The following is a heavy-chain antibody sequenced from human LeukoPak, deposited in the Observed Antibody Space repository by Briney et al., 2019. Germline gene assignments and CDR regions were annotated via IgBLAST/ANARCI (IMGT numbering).Heavy chain of an antibody. V-gene: IGHV4-34*01. CDR3: ARGILLRSLQSIAARPDFDY. CDR2: INHSGST. J-gene: IGHJ4*02. CDR1: GGSFSGYY. D-gene: IGHD6-6*01. Sequence: SETLSLTCAVYGGSFSGYYWSWIRQPPGKGLEWIGEINHSGSTNYNPSLKSRGTISVEKYKNQFSLKLSSVTAAATAVYYCARGILLRSLQSIAARPDFDYWGQGTLVTVSS.